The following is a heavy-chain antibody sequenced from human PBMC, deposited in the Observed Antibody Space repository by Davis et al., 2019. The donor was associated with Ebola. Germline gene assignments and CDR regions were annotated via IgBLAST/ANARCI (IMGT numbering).Heavy chain of an antibody. CDR2: ISAYNGNT. CDR1: GYTFTSYG. Sequence: ASVKVSCKASGYTFTSYGISWVRQAPGQGLEWMGWISAYNGNTNYAQKLQGRVTMTTDTSTSTAYMELRSLRSDDTAVYYCARVSDYYDSGGNFDYWGQGTLVTVSS. CDR3: ARVSDYYDSGGNFDY. J-gene: IGHJ4*02. V-gene: IGHV1-18*01. D-gene: IGHD3-22*01.